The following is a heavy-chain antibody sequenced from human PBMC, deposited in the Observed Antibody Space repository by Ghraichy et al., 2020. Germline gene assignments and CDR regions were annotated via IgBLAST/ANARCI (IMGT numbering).Heavy chain of an antibody. CDR2: VNSDGSTI. D-gene: IGHD6-19*01. CDR3: ARGALAGRTMMYFDL. CDR1: GFTFSTYW. J-gene: IGHJ2*01. V-gene: IGHV3-74*01. Sequence: GESLNISCAASGFTFSTYWMHWVRQAPGKGLVWVSRVNSDGSTINYADSVKGRFTISRDNAKNTLYLQVNSLRDEDTAVYYCARGALAGRTMMYFDLWGRGTLVTVSS.